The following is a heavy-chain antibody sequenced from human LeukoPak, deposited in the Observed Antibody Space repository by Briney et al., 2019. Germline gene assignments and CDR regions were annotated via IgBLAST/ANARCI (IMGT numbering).Heavy chain of an antibody. CDR3: AKGTAVTPLYYFDY. Sequence: GGSLRLSCVASGFTFTNFAMTWVRQPPGKGLEWVSSITGSSGTTYDADSVRGRSTISRDVSKNTLYLQMNGLRAEDTATYYCAKGTAVTPLYYFDYWGQGVLVTVSS. CDR2: ITGSSGTT. V-gene: IGHV3-23*01. J-gene: IGHJ4*02. D-gene: IGHD4-17*01. CDR1: GFTFTNFA.